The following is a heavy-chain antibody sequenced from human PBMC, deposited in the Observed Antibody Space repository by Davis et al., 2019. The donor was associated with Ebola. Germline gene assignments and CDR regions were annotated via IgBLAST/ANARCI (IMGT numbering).Heavy chain of an antibody. V-gene: IGHV3-21*01. J-gene: IGHJ2*01. CDR2: ISSDSDYI. D-gene: IGHD3-10*01. CDR3: ARELLWFGELSGWYFDL. Sequence: GGSLRLSCAASGFTFSTYSMSWVRQAPGKGLEWVSSISSDSDYIYYADSVKGRFTISRDNSKNTLYLQMNSLRAEDTAVYYCARELLWFGELSGWYFDLWGRGTLVTVSS. CDR1: GFTFSTYS.